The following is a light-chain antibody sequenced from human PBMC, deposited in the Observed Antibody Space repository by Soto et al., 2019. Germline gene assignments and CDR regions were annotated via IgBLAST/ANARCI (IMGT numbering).Light chain of an antibody. CDR1: TSNIGSNT. J-gene: IGLJ1*01. CDR2: SNN. V-gene: IGLV1-44*01. CDR3: AAWDDSLSGYV. Sequence: QSVLTQPPSASGTPGQRVTISCSGSTSNIGSNTVNWYQQLPGTAPKLLIYSNNQRPSGVPDRFSGSKSGTSASLAISGLQSEAEADYYCAAWDDSLSGYVFGTGTKVTVL.